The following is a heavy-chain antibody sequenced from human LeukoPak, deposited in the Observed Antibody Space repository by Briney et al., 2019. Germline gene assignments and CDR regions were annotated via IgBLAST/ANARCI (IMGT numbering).Heavy chain of an antibody. V-gene: IGHV4-59*01. CDR3: ARMVRGVIIRFDY. D-gene: IGHD3-10*01. Sequence: PSETLSLTCTVFGGSISSYYWSWIRQPPGKGLEWIGYIYYSGSTNYNPSLKSRVTISVDTSKNQFSLKLSSVTAADTAVYYCARMVRGVIIRFDYWGQGTLVTVSS. J-gene: IGHJ4*02. CDR1: GGSISSYY. CDR2: IYYSGST.